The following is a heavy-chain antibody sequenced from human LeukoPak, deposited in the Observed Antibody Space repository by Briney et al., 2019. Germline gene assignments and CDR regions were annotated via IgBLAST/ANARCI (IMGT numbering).Heavy chain of an antibody. J-gene: IGHJ4*02. CDR1: GYSFPTYW. CDR3: ARQNGNYFDY. CDR2: IYPGDSDI. V-gene: IGHV5-51*01. D-gene: IGHD1-1*01. Sequence: GESLKISCKGSGYSFPTYWIEWVRQMPGRGLEWMGIIYPGDSDIRYSPSFQGQVTISADKSISTAYLQWSSLRASDTAIYYCARQNGNYFDYWGQGTLVTVSP.